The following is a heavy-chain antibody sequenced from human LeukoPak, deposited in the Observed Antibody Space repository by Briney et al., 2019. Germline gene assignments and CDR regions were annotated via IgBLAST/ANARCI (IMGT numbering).Heavy chain of an antibody. CDR3: AREAVPAYYYMDV. D-gene: IGHD2-2*01. CDR1: GFTFSNYW. Sequence: GGSLRLSCAASGFTFSNYWMGWVRQAPGKGLEWVANIKQDGTEKRYVDPVKGRFTISRDNAKNSLYLQMNSLRAEDTAVYYCAREAVPAYYYMDVWGKGTTVTVSS. CDR2: IKQDGTEK. V-gene: IGHV3-7*01. J-gene: IGHJ6*03.